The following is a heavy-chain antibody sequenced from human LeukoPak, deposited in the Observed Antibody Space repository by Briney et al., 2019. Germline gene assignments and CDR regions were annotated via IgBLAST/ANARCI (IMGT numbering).Heavy chain of an antibody. Sequence: SVKVSCKASGGTFSSYAISWVRQAPGQGLEWMGGIIPIFGTANYAQKFQGRVTITADESTSTAYMELSSLRSEDAAVYYCARWIAAAEGNWFDPWGQGTLVTVSS. V-gene: IGHV1-69*13. CDR1: GGTFSSYA. J-gene: IGHJ5*02. CDR2: IIPIFGTA. CDR3: ARWIAAAEGNWFDP. D-gene: IGHD6-13*01.